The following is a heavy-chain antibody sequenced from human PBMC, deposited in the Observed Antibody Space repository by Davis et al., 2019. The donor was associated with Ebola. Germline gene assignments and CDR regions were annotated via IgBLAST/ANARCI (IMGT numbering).Heavy chain of an antibody. V-gene: IGHV4-34*01. CDR1: GFTFNTNS. CDR3: ARAVFLKIFDY. CDR2: INHSGST. Sequence: ESLKISCAASGFTFNTNSMSWVRQAPGKGLEWIGEINHSGSTYYNPSLKSRVTISVDTSKNQFSLKLSSVTAADTAVYYCARAVFLKIFDYWGQGTLVTVSS. D-gene: IGHD2-21*01. J-gene: IGHJ4*02.